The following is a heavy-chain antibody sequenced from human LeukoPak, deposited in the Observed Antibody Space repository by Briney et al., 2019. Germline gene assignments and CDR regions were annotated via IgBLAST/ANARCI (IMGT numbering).Heavy chain of an antibody. Sequence: GGPRRLSCAASGIAFRNYGMHWGRKAPGKGLEWVGLLVYDGFYKYYADSVKGRFTISRDDSRNTLYLQLSSLRAEDTAVYYCAKDLITMVRGSPMDVWGQGTTVTVSS. V-gene: IGHV3-30*18. D-gene: IGHD3-10*01. CDR2: LVYDGFYK. J-gene: IGHJ6*02. CDR1: GIAFRNYG. CDR3: AKDLITMVRGSPMDV.